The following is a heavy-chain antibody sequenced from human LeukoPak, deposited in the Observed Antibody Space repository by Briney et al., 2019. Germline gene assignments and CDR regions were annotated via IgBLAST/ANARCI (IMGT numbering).Heavy chain of an antibody. Sequence: GGSLRLSCAASGFTFSSYAMSWVRQAPGKGLEWVSAISGNGGSTYYADSVKGRFTISRDNSKNTLYLQMNSLRAEDTAVYYCAKGREVDYYDSSGYYYDYWGLGTLVTVSS. CDR2: ISGNGGST. J-gene: IGHJ4*02. CDR1: GFTFSSYA. CDR3: AKGREVDYYDSSGYYYDY. D-gene: IGHD3-22*01. V-gene: IGHV3-23*01.